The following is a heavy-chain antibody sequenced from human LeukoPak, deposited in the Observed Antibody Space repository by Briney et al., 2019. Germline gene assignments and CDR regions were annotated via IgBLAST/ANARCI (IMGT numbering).Heavy chain of an antibody. CDR1: GFTVSSNY. Sequence: GGSLRLSCAASGFTVSSNYMSWVRQAPGKGPEWVSVIYSGGDTYYADSVKGRFTISRDNSKNTVYLQMNSLRAEDTAVYYCARERDYYDSGGYHYYYYGMDVWGQGTMVTVSS. V-gene: IGHV3-53*01. CDR2: IYSGGDT. CDR3: ARERDYYDSGGYHYYYYGMDV. D-gene: IGHD3-22*01. J-gene: IGHJ6*02.